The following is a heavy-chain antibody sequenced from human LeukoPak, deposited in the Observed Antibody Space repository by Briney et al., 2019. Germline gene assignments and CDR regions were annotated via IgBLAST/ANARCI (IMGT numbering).Heavy chain of an antibody. V-gene: IGHV4-59*08. J-gene: IGHJ3*02. CDR2: IHYSGNT. D-gene: IGHD2-21*01. CDR3: ARHEDMGYFVVGDSPVDAFDI. CDR1: GASISSYH. Sequence: SETLSLTCVVSGASISSYHWSWIRQPPGKGLEWIGYIHYSGNTNYNPSLKSRVAMSVDTSTNQLSLRLSSVTAADTAMYYCARHEDMGYFVVGDSPVDAFDIWGQGTMVAVSS.